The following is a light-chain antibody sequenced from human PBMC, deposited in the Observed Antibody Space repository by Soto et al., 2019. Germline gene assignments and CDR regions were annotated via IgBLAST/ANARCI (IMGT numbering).Light chain of an antibody. J-gene: IGKJ1*01. CDR3: QQYNNWPQT. V-gene: IGKV3-15*01. CDR1: QSVSSY. CDR2: GAS. Sequence: EIMMTQSPVTLSVSPGERATLSCRASQSVSSYLAWYQQKPGQAPRLLIYGASTRATGIPARFSGSGSGTEFTLTISSLQSEDFAEYHCQQYNNWPQTFGQGTKVDIK.